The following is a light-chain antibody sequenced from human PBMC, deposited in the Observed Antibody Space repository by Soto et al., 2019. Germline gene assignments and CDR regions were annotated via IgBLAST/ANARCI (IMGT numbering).Light chain of an antibody. CDR1: TSNIGAGYD. V-gene: IGLV1-40*01. J-gene: IGLJ2*01. CDR3: SSYTSSSTVV. Sequence: QSVLTQPPSVSGAPGQKVIISCTGSTSNIGAGYDVHWYQQLPGTAPKLLIYSNSNRPSGVPDRLSGSKSGTSASLAITGLQAEDEADYYCSSYTSSSTVVFGGGTKLTVL. CDR2: SNS.